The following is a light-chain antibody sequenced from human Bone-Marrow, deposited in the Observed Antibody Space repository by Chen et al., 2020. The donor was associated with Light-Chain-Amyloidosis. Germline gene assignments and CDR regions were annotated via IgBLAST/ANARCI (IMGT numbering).Light chain of an antibody. V-gene: IGKV3-20*01. CDR2: GAS. Sequence: EIVLTQSPGTLSLSPWERATLSCRASQSVSSTFLAWYQQKPGQAPRLLIYGASSRATGIPDRFSGSGSGTDFTLTISRLEPEDFAGYYCQQYGGSPPYTFGQGTKLEIK. J-gene: IGKJ2*01. CDR3: QQYGGSPPYT. CDR1: QSVSSTF.